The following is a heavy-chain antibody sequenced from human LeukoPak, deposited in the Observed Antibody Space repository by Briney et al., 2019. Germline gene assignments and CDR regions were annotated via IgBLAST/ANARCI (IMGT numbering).Heavy chain of an antibody. CDR3: ATSSIAAYYFDY. V-gene: IGHV4-34*01. CDR1: GGSFSGYY. CDR2: INHSGST. J-gene: IGHJ4*02. Sequence: PSETLSLTCAVYGGSFSGYYWGWIRQPPGKGLEWIGEINHSGSTNYNPSLKSRVTISVDTSKNQFSLKLSSVTAADTAVYYCATSSIAAYYFDYWGQGTLVTVSS. D-gene: IGHD6-25*01.